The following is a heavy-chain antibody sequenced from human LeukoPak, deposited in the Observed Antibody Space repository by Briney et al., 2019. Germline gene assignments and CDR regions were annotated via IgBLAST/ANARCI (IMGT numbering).Heavy chain of an antibody. CDR1: GYSISSGYY. J-gene: IGHJ3*02. CDR2: IYHSGST. Sequence: PSETLSLTCTVSGYSISSGYYWGWIRQPPGKGLEWIGSIYHSGSTYYNPSLKSRVTISVDTSKKQFSLKLTSLTAADTAVYYCARSDGSGLVGIWGQGTMVTVSS. D-gene: IGHD3-10*01. V-gene: IGHV4-38-2*02. CDR3: ARSDGSGLVGI.